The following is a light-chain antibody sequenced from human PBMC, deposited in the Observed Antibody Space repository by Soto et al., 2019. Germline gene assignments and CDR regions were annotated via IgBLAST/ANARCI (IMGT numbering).Light chain of an antibody. CDR1: SSDVGGYNY. J-gene: IGLJ1*01. Sequence: QAVRTQPASVSGSPGQSITISCTGTSSDVGGYNYVSWSQQHPGKAPQLMIYEVSKRPSGVSNRFSGSKSGNTASLTISGLQAEDEADYYCSSYTSSSTYVFGTGTKVTVL. CDR2: EVS. V-gene: IGLV2-14*01. CDR3: SSYTSSSTYV.